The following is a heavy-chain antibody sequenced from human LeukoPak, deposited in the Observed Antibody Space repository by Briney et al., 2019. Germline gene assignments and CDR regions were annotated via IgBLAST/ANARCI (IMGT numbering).Heavy chain of an antibody. Sequence: GESLRLSCVASGFTFSSYAMRWVRQAPGKGLEWVAAISDSGGTTYYVDSVRGRLTISRDNSKNTLYLQMNSLRAEDTAIYSCARDIRGSGNYGWFDPWGQGTLVSVSS. J-gene: IGHJ5*02. CDR3: ARDIRGSGNYGWFDP. D-gene: IGHD3-10*01. V-gene: IGHV3-23*01. CDR1: GFTFSSYA. CDR2: ISDSGGTT.